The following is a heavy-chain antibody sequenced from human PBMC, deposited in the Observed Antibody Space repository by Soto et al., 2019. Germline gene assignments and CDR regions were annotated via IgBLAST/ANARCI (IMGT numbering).Heavy chain of an antibody. CDR3: RTQWLD. J-gene: IGHJ4*02. CDR1: GFIFSSTR. V-gene: IGHV3-15*01. Sequence: PXGSLRLSCAASGFIFSSTRLSWVRQAPGKGLEWVGLIKKKADGGTTDYAAPLKGRFTISRDDSKNTLYRQMSSLKTEDTAVYYCRTQWLDWGQGTLVTVSS. CDR2: IKKKADGGTT. D-gene: IGHD5-12*01.